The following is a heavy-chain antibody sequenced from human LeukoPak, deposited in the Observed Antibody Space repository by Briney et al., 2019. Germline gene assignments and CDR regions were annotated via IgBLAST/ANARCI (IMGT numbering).Heavy chain of an antibody. Sequence: GGSLRLSCAASGFTFSSYSMNWVRQAPGKGLEWVANIKQDGSEKYYVDSVKGRFTISRDNAKNSLYLQMNSLRAEDTAVYYCARDNRGYPYYFDYWGQGTLVTVSS. D-gene: IGHD5-18*01. CDR1: GFTFSSYS. CDR3: ARDNRGYPYYFDY. J-gene: IGHJ4*02. V-gene: IGHV3-7*01. CDR2: IKQDGSEK.